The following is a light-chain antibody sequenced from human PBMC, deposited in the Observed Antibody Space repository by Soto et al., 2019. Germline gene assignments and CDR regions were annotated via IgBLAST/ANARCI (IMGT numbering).Light chain of an antibody. J-gene: IGLJ2*01. CDR1: SSNIENDY. CDR3: GTWDSSLSAGV. CDR2: DNN. V-gene: IGLV1-51*01. Sequence: QSALTQPPSVSAAPGQKVTISCSGSSSNIENDYVSWYQQVPGTAPKVLIYDNNKRPSGIPDRFSGSKSGTSATLGITGLQTGDEADYYCGTWDSSLSAGVFGGGTKLTVL.